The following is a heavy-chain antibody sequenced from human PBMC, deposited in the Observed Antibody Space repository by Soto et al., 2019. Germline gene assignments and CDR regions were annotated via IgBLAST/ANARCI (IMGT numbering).Heavy chain of an antibody. J-gene: IGHJ6*02. D-gene: IGHD1-26*01. CDR1: GGSISTYY. CDR2: IYGSVST. V-gene: IGHV4-59*01. Sequence: QVQLQESGPGLVKPSETLSLTCSVSGGSISTYYWSWIRQPPGKGLEYIGYIYGSVSTNYNPSLKRRVTISVDTSKNQVSLKLISVTSADTAVYFCARMSGNSYSYVYGMDVWGQGPTVTVSS. CDR3: ARMSGNSYSYVYGMDV.